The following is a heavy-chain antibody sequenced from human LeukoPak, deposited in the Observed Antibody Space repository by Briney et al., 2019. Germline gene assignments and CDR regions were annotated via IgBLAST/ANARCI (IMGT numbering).Heavy chain of an antibody. CDR3: ARGVRRSSSFRGNWFDP. CDR1: GGFFSGYY. CDR2: INHSGST. V-gene: IGHV4-34*01. Sequence: PSETPSLTCAVYGGFFSGYYWSWIRQPPGKGLEWIGEINHSGSTNYNPSLKSRVTISVDTSKNQFSLKLSSVTAADTAVYYCARGVRRSSSFRGNWFDPWGQGTLVTVSS. J-gene: IGHJ5*02. D-gene: IGHD6-6*01.